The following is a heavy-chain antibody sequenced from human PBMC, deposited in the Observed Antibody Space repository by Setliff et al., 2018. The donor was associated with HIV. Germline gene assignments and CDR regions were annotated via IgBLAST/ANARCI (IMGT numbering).Heavy chain of an antibody. CDR2: ISTGSGTR. V-gene: IGHV3-48*01. D-gene: IGHD3-10*01. Sequence: GGSLRLSCAASGFTFDIYSMNWVRQTPGKGLEWVSHISTGSGTRYYADSVNGRFTISSDSAKNSLYLQMNSLRAEDTAVYYCARGSFGAGRYYNEEFDYWGQGTLVTVSS. CDR3: ARGSFGAGRYYNEEFDY. CDR1: GFTFDIYS. J-gene: IGHJ4*02.